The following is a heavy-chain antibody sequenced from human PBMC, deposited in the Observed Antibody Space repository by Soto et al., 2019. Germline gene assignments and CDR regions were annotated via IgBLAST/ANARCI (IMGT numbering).Heavy chain of an antibody. CDR3: AAVAGTSAFVGYFEY. CDR1: RGTFSSYT. V-gene: IGHV1-69*02. Sequence: QGLLVQSGAEVKKPGSSVKVSCKASRGTFSSYTLTWLRQAPGQGPEWMGRIIPALDIEDYAQKFQGRVTITADTSTSTAYMELRSLRSDDTAVYYCAAVAGTSAFVGYFEYWGQGTLVTVAS. CDR2: IIPALDIE. D-gene: IGHD6-19*01. J-gene: IGHJ4*02.